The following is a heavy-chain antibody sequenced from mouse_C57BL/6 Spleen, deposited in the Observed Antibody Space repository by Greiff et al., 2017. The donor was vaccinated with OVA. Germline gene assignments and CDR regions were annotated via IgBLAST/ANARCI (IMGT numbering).Heavy chain of an antibody. V-gene: IGHV1-64*01. CDR3: ARVTTVDPYAMDY. J-gene: IGHJ4*01. CDR1: GYTFTSYW. D-gene: IGHD1-1*01. CDR2: IHPNSGST. Sequence: VQLQQSGAELVKPGASVKLSCKASGYTFTSYWMHWVKQRPGQGLEWIGMIHPNSGSTNYNEKFKSKATLTVDKSSSTAYMQLSSLTSEDSAVYYCARVTTVDPYAMDYWGQGTSVTVSS.